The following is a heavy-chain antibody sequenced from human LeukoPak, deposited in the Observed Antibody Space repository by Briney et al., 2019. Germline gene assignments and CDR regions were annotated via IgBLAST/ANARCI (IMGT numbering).Heavy chain of an antibody. CDR3: AKPYNSGLLSYFFDY. J-gene: IGHJ4*02. D-gene: IGHD5-18*01. Sequence: PGGSLRLSCAASAFTFSSYAVSWVRQAPGKGLEWVSTITIGVSATTYADSVKGRSPISRDNSEDTLYLQMSSLRADDTAVYYCAKPYNSGLLSYFFDYWGQGTLVTVSS. CDR1: AFTFSSYA. V-gene: IGHV3-23*01. CDR2: ITIGVSAT.